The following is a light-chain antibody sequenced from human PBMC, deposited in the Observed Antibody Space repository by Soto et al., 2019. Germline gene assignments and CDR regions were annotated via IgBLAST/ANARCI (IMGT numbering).Light chain of an antibody. J-gene: IGLJ1*01. CDR1: SSDVGGYNY. V-gene: IGLV2-14*01. CDR2: EVT. Sequence: QSVLTQPPSASGSPGQSVAISCTGTSSDVGGYNYVSWYQQHPGKAPKLMIYEVTNRPSGVSYRFSGSKSGNTASLTISGLQAEDEADHFCTSSTTGSLYVFGTGTKLTVL. CDR3: TSSTTGSLYV.